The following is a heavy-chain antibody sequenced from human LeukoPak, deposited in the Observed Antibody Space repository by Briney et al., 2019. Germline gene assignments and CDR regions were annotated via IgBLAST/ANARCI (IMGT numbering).Heavy chain of an antibody. V-gene: IGHV3-23*01. D-gene: IGHD3-10*01. J-gene: IGHJ6*02. CDR3: ARDLSYYGSGNYYYYFYGMDV. Sequence: GGSLRLSCAASGFTFSSYAMNWVRQAPGKGLEWVSGISGSGGSTYYADSVKGRFTISRDNSKNTLYLQMSSLRAEDTAVYYCARDLSYYGSGNYYYYFYGMDVWGQGTTVTVSS. CDR2: ISGSGGST. CDR1: GFTFSSYA.